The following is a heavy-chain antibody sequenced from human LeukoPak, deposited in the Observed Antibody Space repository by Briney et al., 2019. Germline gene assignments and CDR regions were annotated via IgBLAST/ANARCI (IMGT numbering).Heavy chain of an antibody. CDR2: INPNSSGT. D-gene: IGHD5-12*01. V-gene: IGHV1-2*02. J-gene: IGHJ4*02. CDR1: AYTFTGYY. Sequence: ASVKVSCKASAYTFTGYYMHWVRQAPGQGLEWMGWINPNSSGTNYAQKFQGRVTMTRDTSIGTAYMELYSLRSDDTAVYYCARVEGDSGYELIDYWGQGTLVTVSS. CDR3: ARVEGDSGYELIDY.